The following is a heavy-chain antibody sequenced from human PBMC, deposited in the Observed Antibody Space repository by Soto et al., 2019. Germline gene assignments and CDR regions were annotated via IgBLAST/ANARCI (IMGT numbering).Heavy chain of an antibody. D-gene: IGHD5-12*01. Sequence: GGSLRLSCAASGFTFDDYAMHWVRQAPGKGLEWVSGISWNSGSIGYADSVKGRFTISRDNAKNSLYLQMNSLRAEDTALYYCAKAGYSGYSTGTLDYWGQGTLVTVSS. CDR2: ISWNSGSI. CDR1: GFTFDDYA. J-gene: IGHJ4*02. V-gene: IGHV3-9*01. CDR3: AKAGYSGYSTGTLDY.